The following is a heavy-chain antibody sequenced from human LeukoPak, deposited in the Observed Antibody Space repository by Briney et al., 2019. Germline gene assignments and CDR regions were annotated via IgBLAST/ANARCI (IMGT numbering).Heavy chain of an antibody. D-gene: IGHD3-22*01. V-gene: IGHV3-23*01. J-gene: IGHJ4*02. CDR3: AKRGVVIRVILVGFHKEAYYFDS. Sequence: GGSLRLSCAVSRIALSNYGMTWVRQAPGKGLEWVAGISDTGGRTNYADSVKGRFTISRDNPKNTLYLQMNSLRAEDTAVYFCAKRGVVIRVILVGFHKEAYYFDSWGQGALVTVSS. CDR1: RIALSNYG. CDR2: ISDTGGRT.